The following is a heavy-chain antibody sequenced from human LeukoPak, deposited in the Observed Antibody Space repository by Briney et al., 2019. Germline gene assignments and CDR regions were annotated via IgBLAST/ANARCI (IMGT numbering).Heavy chain of an antibody. Sequence: SQTLSLTCAISGDNVSNNSAAWNWIRQSPSRGLEWLGRTYYRSKWYNDYALSVKSRITINPDTSKNQFSLHLNSVTPDDTALYYCVRAAAGGWFFQHWGQGTLVTVSS. D-gene: IGHD6-13*01. V-gene: IGHV6-1*01. CDR2: TYYRSKWYN. J-gene: IGHJ1*01. CDR1: GDNVSNNSAA. CDR3: VRAAAGGWFFQH.